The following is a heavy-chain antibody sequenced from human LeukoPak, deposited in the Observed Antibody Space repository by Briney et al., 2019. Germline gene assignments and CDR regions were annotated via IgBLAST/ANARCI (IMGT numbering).Heavy chain of an antibody. CDR1: GGSFSGYS. J-gene: IGHJ4*02. CDR3: ARCDSGGWFFDS. V-gene: IGHV4-34*01. CDR2: INQSGGT. Sequence: SETLSLTCAVSGGSFSGYSWSWIRQPPGKGLEWIGEINQSGGTNYNPSLKGRVTISIDTSKSQFSVKVNSVTAADTAVYYCARCDSGGWFFDSWGQGALVTVSS. D-gene: IGHD6-19*01.